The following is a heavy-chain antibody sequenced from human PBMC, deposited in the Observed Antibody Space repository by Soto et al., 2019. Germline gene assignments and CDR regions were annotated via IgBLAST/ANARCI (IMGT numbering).Heavy chain of an antibody. CDR1: GGSFSGYY. J-gene: IGHJ4*02. CDR3: ARGSLGYSSSWYDY. Sequence: QVQLQQWGAGLLKPSETLSLTCAVYGGSFSGYYWSWIRQPPGKGLEWIGEINHSGSTNYNPSLKSRVTISVDTSKNQFSLTLSSVTAADTAVYYCARGSLGYSSSWYDYWGQGTLVTVSS. CDR2: INHSGST. V-gene: IGHV4-34*01. D-gene: IGHD6-13*01.